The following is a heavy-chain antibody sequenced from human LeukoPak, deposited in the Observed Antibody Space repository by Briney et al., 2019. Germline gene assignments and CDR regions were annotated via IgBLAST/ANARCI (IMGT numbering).Heavy chain of an antibody. V-gene: IGHV1-18*01. D-gene: IGHD5-18*01. CDR3: ARDLGEDTTMIFFDF. Sequence: ASVKVSCKASGYTFTDFGISWERQAPGQGLEWMGWSSAYNGNTKYAQNVQGRVTMTADTSTDTAYMELRSLRSDDTAVYYCARDLGEDTTMIFFDFWGQGTLVTVSS. CDR1: GYTFTDFG. J-gene: IGHJ4*02. CDR2: SSAYNGNT.